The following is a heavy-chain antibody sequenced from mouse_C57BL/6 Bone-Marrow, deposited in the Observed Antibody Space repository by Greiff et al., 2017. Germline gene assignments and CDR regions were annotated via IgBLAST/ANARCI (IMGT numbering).Heavy chain of an antibody. V-gene: IGHV1-55*01. D-gene: IGHD2-5*01. CDR1: GYTFTSYW. J-gene: IGHJ1*03. CDR2: IYPGSGST. Sequence: VQLQQPGAELVKPGASVKMSCKASGYTFTSYWITWVKQRRGQGLEWIGDIYPGSGSTNYNEKFKSKATLTVDTSSSTAYMQLSSLTSEDSAVYYCARPYYSNYWYFDVWGTGTTVTVSS. CDR3: ARPYYSNYWYFDV.